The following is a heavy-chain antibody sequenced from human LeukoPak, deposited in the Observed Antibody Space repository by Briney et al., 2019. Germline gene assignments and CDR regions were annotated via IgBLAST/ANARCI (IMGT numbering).Heavy chain of an antibody. CDR2: IIPIFGTA. CDR3: ARVGYSYGYYYYGMDV. V-gene: IGHV1-69*13. CDR1: GGTFSSYA. D-gene: IGHD5-18*01. J-gene: IGHJ6*02. Sequence: ASVKVSCKASGGTFSSYAISWARQAPGQGLEWMGGIIPIFGTANYAQKFQGRVTITADESTSTAYMELSSLRSEDTAVYYCARVGYSYGYYYYGMDVWGQGTTVTVSS.